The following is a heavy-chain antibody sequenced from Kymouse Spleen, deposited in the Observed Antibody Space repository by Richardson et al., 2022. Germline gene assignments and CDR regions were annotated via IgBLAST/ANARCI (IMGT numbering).Heavy chain of an antibody. CDR1: GFTFSDYY. Sequence: QVQLVESGGGLVKPGGSLRLSCAASGFTFSDYYMSWIRQAPGKGLEWVSYISSSGSTIYYADSVKGRFTISRDNAKNSLYLQMNSLRAEDTAVYYCAREIVVVPAAIEYSSSSDWFDPWGQGTLVTVSS. V-gene: IGHV3-11*01. J-gene: IGHJ5*02. CDR2: ISSSGSTI. CDR3: AREIVVVPAAIEYSSSSDWFDP. D-gene: IGHD2-2*02.